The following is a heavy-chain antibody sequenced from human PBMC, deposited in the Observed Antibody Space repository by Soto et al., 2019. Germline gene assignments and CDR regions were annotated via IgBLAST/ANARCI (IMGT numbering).Heavy chain of an antibody. V-gene: IGHV3-66*01. J-gene: IGHJ4*02. CDR1: GFTVSSNY. CDR3: AREGSSSNSYFDY. CDR2: IYSGGST. Sequence: PGGSLRLSCAASGFTVSSNYMSWVRQAPGKGLEWVSVIYSGGSTYYADSVKGRFTISRDNSKNTLYLQMNSLRAEDTAVYYCAREGSSSNSYFDYWGQGTLVTVSS. D-gene: IGHD6-6*01.